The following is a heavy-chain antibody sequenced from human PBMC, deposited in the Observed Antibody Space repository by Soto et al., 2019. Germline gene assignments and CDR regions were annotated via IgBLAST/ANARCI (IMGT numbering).Heavy chain of an antibody. CDR1: GYTFTSYG. D-gene: IGHD1-26*01. CDR3: ARDPRGATLYYYGMDV. V-gene: IGHV1-18*01. Sequence: QVQLVQSGAEVKKPGASVKVSCKASGYTFTSYGISWVRQAPGKGLEWMGWISAYNGNTNYGQKLQCRVTMTTDTSTSTAYMELRSLRSDDTAVYYCARDPRGATLYYYGMDVWGQGTTVTVSS. CDR2: ISAYNGNT. J-gene: IGHJ6*02.